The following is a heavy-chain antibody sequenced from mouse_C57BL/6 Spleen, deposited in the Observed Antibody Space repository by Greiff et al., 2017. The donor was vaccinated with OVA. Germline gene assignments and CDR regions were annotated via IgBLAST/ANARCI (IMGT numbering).Heavy chain of an antibody. CDR1: GYSFTDYN. J-gene: IGHJ2*01. CDR3: ARGENLLWLRRGFDY. Sequence: EVKLMESGPELVKPGASVKISCKASGYSFTDYNMNWVKQSNGKSLEWIGVINPNYGTTSYNQKFKGKATLTVDQSSSTAYMQLNSLTSEDSAVYYCARGENLLWLRRGFDYWGQGTTLTVSS. CDR2: INPNYGTT. D-gene: IGHD2-2*01. V-gene: IGHV1-39*01.